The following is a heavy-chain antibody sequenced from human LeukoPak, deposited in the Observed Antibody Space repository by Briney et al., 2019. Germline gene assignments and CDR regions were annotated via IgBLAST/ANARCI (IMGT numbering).Heavy chain of an antibody. CDR1: GGSIRSSSYY. V-gene: IGHV4-39*01. CDR2: IYYSGST. CDR3: ARQVVAVAGTGYFDY. D-gene: IGHD6-19*01. J-gene: IGHJ4*02. Sequence: SGTLSLTCTVSGGSIRSSSYYWGWIRQPPGKGLEWIGSIYYSGSTYYNASLKSRGTISVDTSKNQFSLKLNSVTAADTAVYFCARQVVAVAGTGYFDYWGQGTLVTVSS.